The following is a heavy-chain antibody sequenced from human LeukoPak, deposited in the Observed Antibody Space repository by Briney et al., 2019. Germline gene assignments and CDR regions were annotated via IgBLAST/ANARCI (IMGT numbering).Heavy chain of an antibody. CDR3: ARSANYYDSSGYYLYYFDY. Sequence: PGGSLRLSCTASGSTFINYSMNWVRQAPGKGLEWIGRIYTSGYTNYNPSLKSRVTMSVDTSKNQFSLKLSSVTAADTAVYYCARSANYYDSSGYYLYYFDYWGQGTLVTVSS. CDR2: IYTSGYT. CDR1: GSTFINYS. J-gene: IGHJ4*02. D-gene: IGHD3-22*01. V-gene: IGHV4-4*07.